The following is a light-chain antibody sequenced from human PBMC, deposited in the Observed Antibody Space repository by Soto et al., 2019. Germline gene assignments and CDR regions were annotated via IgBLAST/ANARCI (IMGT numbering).Light chain of an antibody. CDR1: QTVSSAY. V-gene: IGKV3-20*01. Sequence: IVLTQSPAIAALSPGDRATLSCRASQTVSSAYLAWYQHKPGQAPRLLIHGASSRVAGVPDRFSGSGSGTDFTLTIAKLEPEDFAVYYCQQYGSSPRTFGQGTKVEV. CDR2: GAS. J-gene: IGKJ1*01. CDR3: QQYGSSPRT.